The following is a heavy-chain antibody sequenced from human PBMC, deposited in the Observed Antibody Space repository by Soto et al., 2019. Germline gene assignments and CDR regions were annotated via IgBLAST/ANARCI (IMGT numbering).Heavy chain of an antibody. V-gene: IGHV3-9*01. J-gene: IGHJ4*02. CDR2: ISCNSGSI. CDR1: GFTFDDYA. CDR3: AKDTSYYETSYYFDY. D-gene: IGHD3-22*01. Sequence: EVQLVESGGGLVQPGRSLRLSCAASGFTFDDYAMHWVRQAPGKGLEWVAGISCNSGSIGYADSVKGRFTISRDNAKNSLYLQVNRLRAEDTALYYCAKDTSYYETSYYFDYWGQGTLVTVSS.